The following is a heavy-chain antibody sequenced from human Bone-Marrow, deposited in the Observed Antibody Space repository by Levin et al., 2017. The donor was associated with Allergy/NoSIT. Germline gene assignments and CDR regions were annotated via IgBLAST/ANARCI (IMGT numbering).Heavy chain of an antibody. D-gene: IGHD4-17*01. CDR1: GGSMNSGDYY. V-gene: IGHV4-30-4*01. J-gene: IGHJ6*02. Sequence: SQTPSLTCAVSGGSMNSGDYYWSWIRQPPGKGLEWIGYIYYSGSTYYNPSLKSRLTISVDMSKNQFSLNLRSVTAADTAVYYCARVAVTHYSYAMDVWGQGTTVIVSS. CDR2: IYYSGST. CDR3: ARVAVTHYSYAMDV.